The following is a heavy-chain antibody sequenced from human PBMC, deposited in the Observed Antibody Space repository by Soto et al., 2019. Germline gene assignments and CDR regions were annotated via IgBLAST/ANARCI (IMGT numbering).Heavy chain of an antibody. CDR2: INPSGGST. CDR1: GYTFTSYY. Sequence: ASVKVSCKASGYTFTSYYMHWVRQAPGQGLEWMGIINPSGGSTGYAQKFQGRVTMTRDTSTSTVYMELSSLRSEDTAVYYCARVARIAVAGLENWGQGTLVTVSS. V-gene: IGHV1-46*01. J-gene: IGHJ4*02. D-gene: IGHD6-19*01. CDR3: ARVARIAVAGLEN.